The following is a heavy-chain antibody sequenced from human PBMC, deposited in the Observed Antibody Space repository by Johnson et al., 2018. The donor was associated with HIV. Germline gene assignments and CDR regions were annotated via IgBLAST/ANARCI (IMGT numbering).Heavy chain of an antibody. D-gene: IGHD1-1*01. CDR1: GFIFSDYY. J-gene: IGHJ3*01. V-gene: IGHV3-11*04. Sequence: QVQLVESGGGLVKPGGSLRLSCAASGFIFSDYYMSWIRQAPGKGLEWVSYISSSGTTIHYADSVKGRFTISRDNAKNSLYLRMSSLRPEDTALYYCARENTFLEVESRGDSFDLWGRGTMVIVSS. CDR2: ISSSGTTI. CDR3: ARENTFLEVESRGDSFDL.